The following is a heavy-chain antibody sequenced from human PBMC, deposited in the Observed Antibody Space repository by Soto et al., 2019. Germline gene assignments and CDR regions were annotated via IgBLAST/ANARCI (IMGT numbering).Heavy chain of an antibody. CDR1: GITFTNAW. Sequence: GGSLRLSCAASGITFTNAWMSWVRQAPGKGLEWVGRIKSKTDGGTTDYAAPVKGRFTISRDDSKNTLFLQMNSLKTEDTAVYYCTTDPGDWPDYWGQGTLVTVSS. D-gene: IGHD7-27*01. V-gene: IGHV3-15*01. CDR2: IKSKTDGGTT. J-gene: IGHJ4*02. CDR3: TTDPGDWPDY.